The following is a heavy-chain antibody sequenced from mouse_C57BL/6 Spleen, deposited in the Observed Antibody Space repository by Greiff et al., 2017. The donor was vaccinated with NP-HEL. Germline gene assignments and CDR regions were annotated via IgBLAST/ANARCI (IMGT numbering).Heavy chain of an antibody. CDR2: INPSTGGT. Sequence: EVKLQESGPELVKPGASVKISCTASGYSFTGYYMNWVKQSPEKSLEWIGEINPSTGGTSYNQKFKAKATLTVDKSTSTAYMQLKRLTSEDSADYYCARRITTVVFDYWGQGTTLTVSS. D-gene: IGHD1-1*01. J-gene: IGHJ2*01. CDR1: GYSFTGYY. V-gene: IGHV1-42*01. CDR3: ARRITTVVFDY.